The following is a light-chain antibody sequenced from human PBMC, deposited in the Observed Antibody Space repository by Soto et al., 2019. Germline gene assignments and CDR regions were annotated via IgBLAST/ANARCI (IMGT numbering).Light chain of an antibody. V-gene: IGKV1-5*01. CDR3: QQYSRLWT. CDR2: DAF. Sequence: DIQMTQSPPTLSASVGDQVTISCRATQNIDNWLVWYQQKPGKAPNLLIYDAFVLENGVPSRFSGSGSGTEFTLTFSSLQPEDFATYYCQQYSRLWTFGQGTKVEIK. J-gene: IGKJ1*01. CDR1: QNIDNW.